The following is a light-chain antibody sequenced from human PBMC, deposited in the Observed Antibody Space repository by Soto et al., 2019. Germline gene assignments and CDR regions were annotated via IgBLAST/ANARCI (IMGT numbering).Light chain of an antibody. CDR1: SSDVGGHKY. Sequence: QSVLAQPASVSGSPGQSITISCTGTSSDVGGHKYVSWYQQHPGKAPKLLIYGVTNRPSGVSDRFSGSKSGNTASLTISGLQPEDEADYYCSSYTGPTALGAVFGTGTKVTVL. V-gene: IGLV2-14*01. CDR2: GVT. CDR3: SSYTGPTALGAV. J-gene: IGLJ1*01.